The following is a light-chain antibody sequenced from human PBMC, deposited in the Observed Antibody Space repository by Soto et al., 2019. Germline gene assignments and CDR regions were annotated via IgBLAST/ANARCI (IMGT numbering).Light chain of an antibody. Sequence: QSALTQPASVSGSPGQSITISCTGTSSDVGSYNLVSWYQQHPGKAPKLMIYEGSKRPSGVSNRFSGSKSGNTASLTISGLQAEDEADYYCCSYAGSRFRVFGTGTKLTVL. J-gene: IGLJ1*01. CDR3: CSYAGSRFRV. CDR1: SSDVGSYNL. CDR2: EGS. V-gene: IGLV2-23*01.